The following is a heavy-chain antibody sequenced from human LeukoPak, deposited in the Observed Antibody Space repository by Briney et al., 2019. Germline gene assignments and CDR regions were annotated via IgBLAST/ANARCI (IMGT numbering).Heavy chain of an antibody. CDR3: AREHRSSKYFDS. CDR2: GLYTGNT. J-gene: IGHJ4*02. D-gene: IGHD6-6*01. Sequence: SETLSLTCSVSGGSIAVNHSYWGWIRQPPGKGLEWIGSGLYTGNTYSNPSLRSRVTISVDTSKNEFSLKMNSVTAADTAVYYCAREHRSSKYFDSWGQGALMIVSS. V-gene: IGHV4-39*02. CDR1: GGSIAVNHSY.